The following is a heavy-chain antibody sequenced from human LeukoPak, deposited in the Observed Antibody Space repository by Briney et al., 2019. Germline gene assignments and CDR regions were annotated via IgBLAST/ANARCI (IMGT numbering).Heavy chain of an antibody. V-gene: IGHV3-23*01. CDR3: AKGLLHPNLVLDY. CDR2: ISGSGGST. D-gene: IGHD2-8*02. Sequence: GGSLRLSCAASGFTFSSYAMSWVRQAPGKGLEWVSAISGSGGSTYYADSVKGRFTISRDNSKNTLYLQFTSLRAEDTAVYFCAKGLLHPNLVLDYWGQGTLVTVSS. CDR1: GFTFSSYA. J-gene: IGHJ4*02.